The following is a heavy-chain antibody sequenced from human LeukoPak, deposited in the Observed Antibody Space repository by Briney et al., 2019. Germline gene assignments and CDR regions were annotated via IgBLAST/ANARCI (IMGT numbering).Heavy chain of an antibody. D-gene: IGHD3-22*01. J-gene: IGHJ4*02. CDR1: GFTFSSYG. Sequence: GRSLRLSCAASGFTFSSYGMHWVRQAPGKGLEWVAVIWYDGSNKYYADSVKGRFTISRDNSKNTLYLQMNSPRAEDTAVYYCAGSYYDSSGPLDYWGQGTLVTVSS. CDR2: IWYDGSNK. V-gene: IGHV3-33*01. CDR3: AGSYYDSSGPLDY.